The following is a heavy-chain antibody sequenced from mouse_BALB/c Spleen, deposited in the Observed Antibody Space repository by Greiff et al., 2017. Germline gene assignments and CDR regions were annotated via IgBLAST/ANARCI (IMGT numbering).Heavy chain of an antibody. J-gene: IGHJ2*01. D-gene: IGHD2-10*01. Sequence: EVKLMESGGGLVQPGGSLRLSCATSGFTFSDYYMSWVRQPPGKALEWLGFIRNKANGYTTEYSASVKGRFTISRDNSQSILYLQMNTLRTEDSATYYCTRDMGGLLWDYWGQGTTLTVSS. CDR1: GFTFSDYY. CDR2: IRNKANGYTT. V-gene: IGHV7-3*02. CDR3: TRDMGGLLWDY.